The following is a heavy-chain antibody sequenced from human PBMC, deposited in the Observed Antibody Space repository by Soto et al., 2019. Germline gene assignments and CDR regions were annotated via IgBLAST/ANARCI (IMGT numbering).Heavy chain of an antibody. CDR2: ISGSGDST. CDR1: GFTFSSYA. CDR3: AKGIYSYGYNSFDY. Sequence: EVQLLESGGGLVQPGGSLRLSCAASGFTFSSYAMSWVRQAPGKGLEWVSAISGSGDSTYDADSVKGRFPISRDNSKNTLHLQMNSLRAEDTAVYYCAKGIYSYGYNSFDYLSQGTLVTVSS. V-gene: IGHV3-23*01. J-gene: IGHJ4*02. D-gene: IGHD5-18*01.